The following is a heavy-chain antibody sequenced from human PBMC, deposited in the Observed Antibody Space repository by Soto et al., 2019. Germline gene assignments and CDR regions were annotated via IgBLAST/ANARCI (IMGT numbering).Heavy chain of an antibody. D-gene: IGHD3-10*01. CDR1: GFSLSNARMG. CDR3: ARGEAYYYGSGSYYYYGMDV. CDR2: IFSNDEK. J-gene: IGHJ6*02. V-gene: IGHV2-26*01. Sequence: QATWKESGPVLVKPTETLTLTCTVSGFSLSNARMGVSWIRQPPGKALEWLAHIFSNDEKSYSTSLKSMLTISNDTSKIQVVLTMTNMGPVDTPTYYCARGEAYYYGSGSYYYYGMDVWGQGTTVNLSS.